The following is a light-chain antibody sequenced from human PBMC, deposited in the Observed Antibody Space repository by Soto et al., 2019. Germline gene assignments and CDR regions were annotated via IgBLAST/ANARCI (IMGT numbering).Light chain of an antibody. CDR2: TAS. V-gene: IGKV1-39*01. Sequence: DLQMTQSPSSLSAVVGDRVSITCRSSQGIATYLNWYQQKPGKAPRPLIYTASTLESGVPSRFSGNGSVTDFTLTISSVQPEDFATVYCQHSFNTPPYTFGQGTKLEI. CDR1: QGIATY. J-gene: IGKJ2*01. CDR3: QHSFNTPPYT.